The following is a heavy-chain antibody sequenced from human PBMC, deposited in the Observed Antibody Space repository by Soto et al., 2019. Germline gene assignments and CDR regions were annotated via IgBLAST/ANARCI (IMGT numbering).Heavy chain of an antibody. J-gene: IGHJ4*02. Sequence: QVQLVESGGGVVQPGRSLRLSCAASGFTINNYAIHWVRQAPGKGLEWVAVISYDRDNKYYADSVKGRFTISRDNSNNTLYLQMNSLRVEDTAVYYCARDGFLTLIVEFAYWGQGTLVTVSS. V-gene: IGHV3-30-3*01. D-gene: IGHD3-22*01. CDR1: GFTINNYA. CDR2: ISYDRDNK. CDR3: ARDGFLTLIVEFAY.